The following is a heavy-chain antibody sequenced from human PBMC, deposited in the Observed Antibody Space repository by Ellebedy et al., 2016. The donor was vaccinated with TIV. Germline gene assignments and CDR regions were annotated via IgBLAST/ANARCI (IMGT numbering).Heavy chain of an antibody. D-gene: IGHD3-16*01. CDR3: ASGGASSKYFDH. J-gene: IGHJ4*02. CDR2: IHYNGNT. CDR1: GGSISSYY. Sequence: MPSETLSLTCTVSGGSISSYYWSWIRQPPGKGLEWIAFIHYNGNTNYNPSLKSRVTISVDTSKNQFSLKLNSVTAADTAMYHCASGGASSKYFDHWGQGTLVTVSS. V-gene: IGHV4-59*01.